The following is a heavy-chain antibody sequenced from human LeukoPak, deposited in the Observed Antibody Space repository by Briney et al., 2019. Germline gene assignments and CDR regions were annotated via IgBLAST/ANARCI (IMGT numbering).Heavy chain of an antibody. CDR3: AGYSGYVQRVNYYYYYYMDV. Sequence: GGSLRLSCAASGFTVSSNYMSWVRQAPGKGLEWVSVIYSGGSTYYADSVKGRFTISRDNPKNTLYLQMNSLRAEDTAVYYCAGYSGYVQRVNYYYYYYMDVWGKGTTVTVSS. CDR1: GFTVSSNY. D-gene: IGHD5-12*01. J-gene: IGHJ6*03. V-gene: IGHV3-66*02. CDR2: IYSGGST.